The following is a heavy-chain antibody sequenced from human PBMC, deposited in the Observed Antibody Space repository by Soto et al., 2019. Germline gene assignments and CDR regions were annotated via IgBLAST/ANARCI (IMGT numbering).Heavy chain of an antibody. D-gene: IGHD4-17*01. CDR3: ARGASSVTTFYFDL. CDR2: INPGNGNT. Sequence: QVQVVQSGAEVKKPGASVKVSGKASGYTFTSYAMHWVRQAPGQRLEWMGWINPGNGNTKNSQKFQGRVTITRDTFASTAYMELSSLRSEDTAVYYCARGASSVTTFYFDLWGRGTLVTVSS. V-gene: IGHV1-3*01. CDR1: GYTFTSYA. J-gene: IGHJ2*01.